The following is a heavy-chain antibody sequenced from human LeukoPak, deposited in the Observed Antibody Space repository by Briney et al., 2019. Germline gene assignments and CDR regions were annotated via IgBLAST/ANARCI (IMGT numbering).Heavy chain of an antibody. J-gene: IGHJ2*01. Sequence: SETLSLPCTVSGGSTSSDYWSWIRQSPGKGLEWVGYVYNSGDTGKNPSLKSRVTILLDTSKNQCSLKLTSVSAADTAVYYCARLKLGAYFDLWGRGTLVTVSS. V-gene: IGHV4-59*08. CDR2: VYNSGDT. CDR3: ARLKLGAYFDL. CDR1: GGSTSSDY. D-gene: IGHD3-16*01.